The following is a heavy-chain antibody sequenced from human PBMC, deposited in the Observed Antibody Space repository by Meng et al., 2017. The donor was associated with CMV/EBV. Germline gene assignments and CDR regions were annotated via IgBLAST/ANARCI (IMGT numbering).Heavy chain of an antibody. CDR1: GFTFSDYY. D-gene: IGHD6-13*01. Sequence: GESLKISCAASGFTFSDYYMSWIRQAPGKGLEWVSYISSSGSTIYYADSVKGRFTISRDNAENSLYLQMNSLRAEDTAVYYCARDRYINWGVRGAAASSWGQGTLVTVSS. J-gene: IGHJ4*02. CDR3: ARDRYINWGVRGAAASS. CDR2: ISSSGSTI. V-gene: IGHV3-11*01.